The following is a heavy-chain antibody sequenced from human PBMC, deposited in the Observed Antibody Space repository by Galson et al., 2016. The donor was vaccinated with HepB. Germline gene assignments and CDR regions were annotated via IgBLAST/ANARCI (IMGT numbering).Heavy chain of an antibody. D-gene: IGHD5-24*01. V-gene: IGHV3-9*01. CDR2: VNWNSATL. J-gene: IGHJ4*02. CDR3: ARGPRWLQLGYYFDY. Sequence: SLRLSCAASGFTFNDYVMHWVRQLPGKGLEWVSGVNWNSATLAYADSVKGRLTVSRDNGRSSLFLQLDDLRDEDTAIYYCARGPRWLQLGYYFDYWGQGVLVTVSS. CDR1: GFTFNDYV.